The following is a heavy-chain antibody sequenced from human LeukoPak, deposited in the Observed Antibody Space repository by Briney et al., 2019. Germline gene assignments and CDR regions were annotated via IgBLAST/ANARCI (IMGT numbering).Heavy chain of an antibody. J-gene: IGHJ4*02. Sequence: PGGSLRLSCAASGFTFSSYGMSWVRQAPGKGLEWVSGINWNGGSTGYADSVKGRFTISRDNAKNSLYLQMNSLRAEDTALYYCATGPWRYSGYDRSTPFDYWGQGTLVTVSS. D-gene: IGHD5-12*01. CDR2: INWNGGST. CDR1: GFTFSSYG. V-gene: IGHV3-20*04. CDR3: ATGPWRYSGYDRSTPFDY.